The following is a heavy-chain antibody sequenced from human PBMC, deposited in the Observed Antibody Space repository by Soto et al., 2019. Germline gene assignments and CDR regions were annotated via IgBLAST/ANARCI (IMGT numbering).Heavy chain of an antibody. CDR3: AKDKVYKYYYDSSDDYSMDV. CDR1: GFTFSSYA. Sequence: PGGSLRLSCAASGFTFSSYAMSWVRQAPGKGLEWVSAISGSGGSTYYADSVKGRFTISRDNSKNTLYLQMNSLRAEDTAVYYCAKDKVYKYYYDSSDDYSMDVWGQGTTVTVSS. D-gene: IGHD3-22*01. V-gene: IGHV3-23*01. J-gene: IGHJ6*02. CDR2: ISGSGGST.